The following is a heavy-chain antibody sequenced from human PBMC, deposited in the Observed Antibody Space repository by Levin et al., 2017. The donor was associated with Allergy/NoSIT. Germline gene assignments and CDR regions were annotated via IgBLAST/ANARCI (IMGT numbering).Heavy chain of an antibody. D-gene: IGHD3-22*01. CDR1: GFTFSTHT. CDR3: AKAMIGKNWFDP. V-gene: IGHV3-23*01. J-gene: IGHJ5*02. Sequence: GESLKISCAASGFTFSTHTMSWVRQAPGKGLEWVSLITGSGGSTFYADSVKGRFTISRDNSKNTLFLQMNSLRAEDTAVYYCAKAMIGKNWFDPWGQGTLVTVSS. CDR2: ITGSGGST.